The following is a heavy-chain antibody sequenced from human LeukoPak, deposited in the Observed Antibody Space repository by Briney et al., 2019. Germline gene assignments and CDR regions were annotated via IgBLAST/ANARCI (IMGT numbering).Heavy chain of an antibody. D-gene: IGHD3-9*01. V-gene: IGHV3-30*03. CDR1: GFTFSSYG. J-gene: IGHJ4*02. CDR2: ISYDGSNK. Sequence: GGSLRLSCAASGFTFSSYGMHWVRQAPGKGLEWVAVISYDGSNKYYADSVKGRFTISRDNSKNTLYLQMNSLRAEDTAVYYCARGNEDFDWSSSRGYYFDYWGQGTLVTVSS. CDR3: ARGNEDFDWSSSRGYYFDY.